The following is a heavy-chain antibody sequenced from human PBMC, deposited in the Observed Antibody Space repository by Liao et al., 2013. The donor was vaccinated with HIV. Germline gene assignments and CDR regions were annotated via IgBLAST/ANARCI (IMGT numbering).Heavy chain of an antibody. CDR3: AVRQVSGGVIDY. J-gene: IGHJ4*02. CDR1: GGSISSGSYY. Sequence: QVQLQESGPGLVKPSQTLSLTCTVSGGSISSGSYYWSWIRQPAGKGLEWIGRIYTSGSSNYNPSLKSRLTLSVDTSKNQFSLKLKSVTAADTAVYYCAVRQVSGGVIDYWGQGTLVTVSS. CDR2: IYTSGSS. D-gene: IGHD1-26*01. V-gene: IGHV4-61*02.